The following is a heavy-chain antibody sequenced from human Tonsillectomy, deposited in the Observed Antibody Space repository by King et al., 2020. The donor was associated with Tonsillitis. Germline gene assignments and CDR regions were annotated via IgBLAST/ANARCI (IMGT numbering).Heavy chain of an antibody. CDR2: IRSDGRKT. D-gene: IGHD1-26*01. CDR3: AKEIVESRSCFDY. V-gene: IGHV3-30*02. J-gene: IGHJ4*02. CDR1: GFSISGDG. Sequence: QLVQSGGGVVQPGGSLRLSCAAAGFSISGDGMHWVRQAPGKGLEWVAFIRSDGRKTFYADSAKGRFTISRDNSRNMMYLQMNSLGIEDTAVYYCAKEIVESRSCFDYWGQGSLVTVSS.